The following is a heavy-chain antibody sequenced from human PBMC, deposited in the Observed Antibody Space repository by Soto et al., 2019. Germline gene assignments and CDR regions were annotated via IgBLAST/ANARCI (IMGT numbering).Heavy chain of an antibody. CDR1: GFTFSSYS. CDR2: ISSTIDYI. D-gene: IGHD3-22*01. J-gene: IGHJ3*01. CDR3: ARVVYYDSSGYGL. Sequence: GGSLRLSCAASGFTFSSYSMNWVRQAPGKGLEWVSSISSTIDYIYYADSVKGRFTISRDNAKNSLYLQMNSLRAEDTAVYYCARVVYYDSSGYGLWGQGTMVTVSS. V-gene: IGHV3-21*01.